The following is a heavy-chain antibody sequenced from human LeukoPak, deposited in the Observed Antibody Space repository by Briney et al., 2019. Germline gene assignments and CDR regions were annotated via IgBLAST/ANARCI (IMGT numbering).Heavy chain of an antibody. CDR3: AREAGDYGDPRREFHY. CDR2: ISSSSSTI. J-gene: IGHJ4*02. D-gene: IGHD4-17*01. V-gene: IGHV3-48*02. Sequence: PGGSLRLSCAVSGFTFSTYSMNWVRQAPGKGLEWVSYISSSSSTIFYADSLKGRFTISRDNAKNSLYLQMNSLRDEDTAAYYCAREAGDYGDPRREFHYWGQGTLVTVSS. CDR1: GFTFSTYS.